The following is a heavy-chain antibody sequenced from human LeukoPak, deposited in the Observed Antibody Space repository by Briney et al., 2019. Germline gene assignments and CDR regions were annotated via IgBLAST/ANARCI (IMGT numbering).Heavy chain of an antibody. CDR2: IYHSGST. J-gene: IGHJ4*02. CDR1: GYFISSGYY. V-gene: IGHV4-38-2*02. D-gene: IGHD1-26*01. Sequence: SETLSLTCTVSGYFISSGYYWGWIRQPPGKRLEWIGSIYHSGSTYYNPSLKSRVTISVDTSKNQFSLKLSSVTAADTAVYYCARDRSGSYYSYDYWGQGTLVTVSS. CDR3: ARDRSGSYYSYDY.